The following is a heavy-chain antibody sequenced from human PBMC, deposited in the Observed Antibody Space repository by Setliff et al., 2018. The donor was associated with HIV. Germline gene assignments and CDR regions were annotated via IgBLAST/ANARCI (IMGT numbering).Heavy chain of an antibody. CDR3: AKDNLYSSGIYQFDY. CDR2: ISWDGHST. Sequence: PGGSLRLSCAASGFTFDDYTMHWVRQAPGRGLECVALISWDGHSTSYADSVKGRFTISRDNSKNSLYLQMNSLGAEDTAVYYCAKDNLYSSGIYQFDYWGQGTMVTVSS. CDR1: GFTFDDYT. D-gene: IGHD3-10*01. V-gene: IGHV3-43*01. J-gene: IGHJ4*02.